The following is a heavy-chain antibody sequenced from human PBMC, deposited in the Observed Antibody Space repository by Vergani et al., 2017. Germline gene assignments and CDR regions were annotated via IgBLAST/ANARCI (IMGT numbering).Heavy chain of an antibody. CDR2: IRNKAYGGTT. CDR1: GFSFGDYA. J-gene: IGHJ4*02. CDR3: SRGRGYSFGYSDY. V-gene: IGHV3-49*04. D-gene: IGHD5-18*01. Sequence: EVQLVESGGGLVPPGRSLRLSCAASGFSFGDYAMTWVRQAPGKGLEWVAFIRNKAYGGTTKYAASVKGRFTISRDDSKRLAYLQLSGLKTEDTAVYFCSRGRGYSFGYSDYWGQGTLVTVSS.